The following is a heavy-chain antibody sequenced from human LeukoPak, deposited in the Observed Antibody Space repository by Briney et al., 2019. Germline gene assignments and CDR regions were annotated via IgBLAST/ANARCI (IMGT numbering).Heavy chain of an antibody. CDR1: GFTFSDYY. Sequence: GGSLRLSCAASGFTFSDYYMSWIRQAPGKGLEWVSYISSSSSYTTYADSVKGRFTISRDNAKNSLYLQMNSLRAEDTAVYYCAGFRGFTVDYWGQGTLVTVSS. CDR3: AGFRGFTVDY. V-gene: IGHV3-11*03. CDR2: ISSSSSYT. J-gene: IGHJ4*02. D-gene: IGHD3-10*01.